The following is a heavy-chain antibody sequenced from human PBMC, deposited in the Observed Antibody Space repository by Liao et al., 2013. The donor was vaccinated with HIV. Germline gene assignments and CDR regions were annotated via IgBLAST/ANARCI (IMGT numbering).Heavy chain of an antibody. Sequence: QVQLQESGPGLVKPSQTLSLTCNVSGDSINSGRYYWSWIRQPAGKGLEWIGRIYTTNENTNYSPSLKGRVTMSVDTSKNQFSLRLRYVTAADTAVYYCARGYYYDSSGYYFDDVFDIWGQGTMVTVSS. CDR2: IYTTNENT. J-gene: IGHJ3*02. CDR3: ARGYYYDSSGYYFDDVFDI. V-gene: IGHV4-61*02. D-gene: IGHD3-22*01. CDR1: GDSINSGRYY.